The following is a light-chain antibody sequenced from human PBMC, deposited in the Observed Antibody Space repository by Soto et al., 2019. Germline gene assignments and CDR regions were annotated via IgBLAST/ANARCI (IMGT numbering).Light chain of an antibody. CDR1: QSVSSSY. J-gene: IGKJ2*01. V-gene: IGKV3-20*01. CDR3: QQYGSSPMYT. CDR2: GAS. Sequence: EIVLTQSPGTLSLSPGERATLSCRASQSVSSSYLAWYQQKPGQAPRLLIYGASSRPTGIPDRFSGSGSGTDFNLTISRLEPEDFAVYCRQQYGSSPMYTFGQGTKLEIK.